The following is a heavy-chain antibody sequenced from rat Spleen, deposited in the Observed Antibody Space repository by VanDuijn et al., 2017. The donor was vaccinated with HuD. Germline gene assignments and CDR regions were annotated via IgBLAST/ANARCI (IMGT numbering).Heavy chain of an antibody. J-gene: IGHJ3*01. V-gene: IGHV5-25*01. CDR2: ISPSSGSI. D-gene: IGHD1-4*01. CDR3: GRHDTTRWFAY. CDR1: GFTFSNYD. Sequence: EVQLMESGGGLVQPGRSMKLSCLASGFTFSNYDMAWVRQAPTKGLEWVASISPSSGSIYYRDSVKGRFTVSRDNAKSTVYLQMDILRSEDTATYYCGRHDTTRWFAYWGQGTLVTVSS.